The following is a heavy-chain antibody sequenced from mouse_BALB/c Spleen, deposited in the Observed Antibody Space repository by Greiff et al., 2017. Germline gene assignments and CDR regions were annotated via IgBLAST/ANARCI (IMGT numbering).Heavy chain of an antibody. CDR1: GFTFSDYG. Sequence: EVQVVESGGGLVQPGGSRKLSCAASGFTFSDYGMAWVRQAPGKGPEWVAFISNLAYSIYYADTVTGRFTISRENAKNTLYLEMSSLRSEDTAMYYCARAYYGNYVYAMDYWGQGTSVTVSS. D-gene: IGHD2-10*01. V-gene: IGHV5-15*02. J-gene: IGHJ4*01. CDR2: ISNLAYSI. CDR3: ARAYYGNYVYAMDY.